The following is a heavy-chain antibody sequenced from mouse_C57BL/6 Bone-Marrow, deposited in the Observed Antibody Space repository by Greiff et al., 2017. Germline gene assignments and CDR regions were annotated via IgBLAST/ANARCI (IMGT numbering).Heavy chain of an antibody. D-gene: IGHD2-4*01. Sequence: QVKLQQSGAELARPGASVKLSCKASGYTFTSYGISWVQQRTGQGLEWIGEIYTRSGNTYSNEKFKGKATLTAYKYSSPAYMELRSLTSEDSAVYVCARGDDYPFDYWGQGTTRTVSS. J-gene: IGHJ2*01. V-gene: IGHV1-81*01. CDR2: IYTRSGNT. CDR3: ARGDDYPFDY. CDR1: GYTFTSYG.